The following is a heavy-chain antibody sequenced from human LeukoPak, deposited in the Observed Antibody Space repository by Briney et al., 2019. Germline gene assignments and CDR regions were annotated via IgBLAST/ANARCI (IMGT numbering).Heavy chain of an antibody. CDR1: GFTFTTYA. CDR3: VKDLALAGTGGGFDV. V-gene: IGHV3-23*01. J-gene: IGHJ3*01. Sequence: PGGSLRLSCTASGFTFTTYAINWVRQAPGKGLEWVSGISGDGDKVFYADSVNGRFSISRDNSKNSVSLQMSSLRPDDTALYYCVKDLALAGTGGGFDVWGQGTRVAVSS. D-gene: IGHD6-19*01. CDR2: ISGDGDKV.